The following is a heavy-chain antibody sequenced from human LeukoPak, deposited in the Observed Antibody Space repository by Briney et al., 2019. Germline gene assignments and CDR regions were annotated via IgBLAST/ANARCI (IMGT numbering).Heavy chain of an antibody. V-gene: IGHV3-48*01. CDR2: ISSSSTTI. CDR3: ARPRYCTNGVCYAFDY. D-gene: IGHD2-8*01. J-gene: IGHJ4*02. CDR1: RFAFNTYS. Sequence: PGGSLRLSCAASRFAFNTYSMNWVRQAPGKGLEWVSFISSSSTTIYYAASVKGRFTISRDNAKNSLYLQMNSLRAEDTAVYYCARPRYCTNGVCYAFDYWGQGTLVTVSS.